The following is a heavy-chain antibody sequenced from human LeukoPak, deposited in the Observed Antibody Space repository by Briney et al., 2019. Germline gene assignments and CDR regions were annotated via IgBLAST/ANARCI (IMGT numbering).Heavy chain of an antibody. CDR1: GFTFSSYG. D-gene: IGHD5-18*01. CDR2: ISSSGTTI. Sequence: GGSLRLSCAASGFTFSSYGMHWVRQAPGKGLEWVSYISSSGTTIYYADSVKGRFTISRDNGKNSLYLQMNSLRAEDTAVYYCARDDVDTAMGVWGKGTTVTVSS. J-gene: IGHJ6*04. V-gene: IGHV3-48*04. CDR3: ARDDVDTAMGV.